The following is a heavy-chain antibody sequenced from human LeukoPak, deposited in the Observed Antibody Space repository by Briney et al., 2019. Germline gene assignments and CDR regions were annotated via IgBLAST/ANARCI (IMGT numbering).Heavy chain of an antibody. CDR1: GYTFTSYG. D-gene: IGHD1-1*01. CDR2: ISAYNGNT. Sequence: ASVKVSRKASGYTFTSYGISWVRQAPGQGLEWMGWISAYNGNTNYAQKLQGRVTMTTDTSTSTAYVELRSLRSDDTAVYYCALSWSWKNWFDPWGQGTLVTVSS. V-gene: IGHV1-18*01. J-gene: IGHJ5*02. CDR3: ALSWSWKNWFDP.